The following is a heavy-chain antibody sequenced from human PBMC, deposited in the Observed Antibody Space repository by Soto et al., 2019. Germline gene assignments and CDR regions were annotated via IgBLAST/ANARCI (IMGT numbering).Heavy chain of an antibody. CDR2: IRTTPSVI. CDR3: ARDHIYAFDN. J-gene: IGHJ4*02. D-gene: IGHD5-18*01. V-gene: IGHV3-48*02. Sequence: GTLRLSCAGSGFTFSEYSMNWVRQAPGKGLEWVSYIRTTPSVIVYALSVKGQLTLSRDNAKNTIYLQMNSLTDEDTAVYYCARDHIYAFDNWGQGTPVTVSS. CDR1: GFTFSEYS.